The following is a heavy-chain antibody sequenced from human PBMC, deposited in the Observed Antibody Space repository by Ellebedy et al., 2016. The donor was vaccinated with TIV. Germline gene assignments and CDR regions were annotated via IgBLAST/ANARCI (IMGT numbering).Heavy chain of an antibody. D-gene: IGHD5-18*01. Sequence: SLKISCAASGFTFDDYAMHWVRQAPGKGLEGVSGISWNSGTIDYADSVKGRFTISRDNAKNCLYLQMNSLRAENTALEYCSKGPTSMIMRGWFDPWGQGTLVTVSS. CDR2: ISWNSGTI. V-gene: IGHV3-9*01. CDR3: SKGPTSMIMRGWFDP. J-gene: IGHJ5*02. CDR1: GFTFDDYA.